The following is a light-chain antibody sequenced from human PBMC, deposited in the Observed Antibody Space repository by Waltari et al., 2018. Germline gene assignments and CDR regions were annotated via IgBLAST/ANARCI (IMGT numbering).Light chain of an antibody. Sequence: QVVLTQSPSASASLGASVKLTCTLSSGHSRYALAWHQQQPEKGPRYLMKVSSAGSHQKGDGIPDRFSGSSSGTERYLTISSVQSEDEADYYCQTWDTGTHVVFGGGTKLTVL. CDR2: VSSAGSH. J-gene: IGLJ2*01. V-gene: IGLV4-69*01. CDR1: SGHSRYA. CDR3: QTWDTGTHVV.